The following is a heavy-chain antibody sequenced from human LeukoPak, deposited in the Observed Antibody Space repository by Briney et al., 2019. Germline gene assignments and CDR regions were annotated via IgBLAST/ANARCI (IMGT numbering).Heavy chain of an antibody. CDR3: AKDGLRWMMGWFDP. V-gene: IGHV3-30*18. Sequence: GGSLRLSCAASGFTFSSYEMNWVRQAPGKGLEWVAVISYDGSNKYYADSVKGRFTISRDNSKNTLYLQMNSLRAEDTAVYYCAKDGLRWMMGWFDPWGQGTLVTVSS. J-gene: IGHJ5*02. D-gene: IGHD4-23*01. CDR1: GFTFSSYE. CDR2: ISYDGSNK.